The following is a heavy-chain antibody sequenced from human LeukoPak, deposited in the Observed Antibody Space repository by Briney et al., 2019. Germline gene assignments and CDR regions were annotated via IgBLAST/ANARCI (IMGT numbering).Heavy chain of an antibody. CDR1: GYTFTGYY. V-gene: IGHV1-2*02. J-gene: IGHJ4*02. D-gene: IGHD3-22*01. CDR3: ARGTYYYDSSGYYPSYFDY. CDR2: INPNSGGT. Sequence: GASVKVSCKASGYTFTGYYMHWVRQAPGQGLEWMGWINPNSGGTNYAQKFQGRVTMTRNTSISTAYMELSRLRSDDTAVYYCARGTYYYDSSGYYPSYFDYWGQGTLVTVSS.